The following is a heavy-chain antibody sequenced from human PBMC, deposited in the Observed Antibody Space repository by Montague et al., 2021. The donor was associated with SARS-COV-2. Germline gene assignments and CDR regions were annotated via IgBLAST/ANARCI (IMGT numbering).Heavy chain of an antibody. CDR2: ISYSGST. V-gene: IGHV4-39*02. CDR1: AGSISTNSYY. J-gene: IGHJ5*02. Sequence: SETLSLTCTVSAGSISTNSYYWAWLRQPPGKGLEWIGSISYSGSTYFNPSPESRLTMSVDTSKNHFSLKLSSVTAADTAVYYCARLWDFYGSGSYKNSWFDPWGQGTRVTVSS. CDR3: ARLWDFYGSGSYKNSWFDP. D-gene: IGHD3-10*01.